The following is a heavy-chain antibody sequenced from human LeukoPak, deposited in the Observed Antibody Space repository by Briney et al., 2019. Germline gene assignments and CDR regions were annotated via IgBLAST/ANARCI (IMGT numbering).Heavy chain of an antibody. J-gene: IGHJ4*02. CDR1: GFPFSSNW. V-gene: IGHV3-74*01. CDR2: INSDGSSP. D-gene: IGHD1/OR15-1a*01. Sequence: RSGGSLRLSCAASGFPFSSNWMHWVRQAPGKGLVWVSRINSDGSSPHYADSVKGRFTISRDNAKNTLYLEMNSLRVEDTAVYYCAKDTPRLGNNPYFDSWGQGTLVTVSS. CDR3: AKDTPRLGNNPYFDS.